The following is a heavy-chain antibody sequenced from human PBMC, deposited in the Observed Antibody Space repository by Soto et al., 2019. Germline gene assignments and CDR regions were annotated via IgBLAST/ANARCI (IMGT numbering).Heavy chain of an antibody. D-gene: IGHD3-3*01. CDR1: GYSISSGYY. J-gene: IGHJ6*02. CDR3: ARGRTMGFLEWLPSLGMDV. Sequence: ASETLSLTCAVSGYSISSGYYWGWIRQPPGKGLEWIGSIYHSGSTYYNPSLKSRVTISVDTSKNQFSLKLSSVTAADTAVYYCARGRTMGFLEWLPSLGMDVWGQGTTVTVSS. V-gene: IGHV4-38-2*01. CDR2: IYHSGST.